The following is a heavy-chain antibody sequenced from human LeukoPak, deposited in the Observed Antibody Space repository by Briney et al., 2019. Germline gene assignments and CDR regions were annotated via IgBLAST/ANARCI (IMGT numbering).Heavy chain of an antibody. J-gene: IGHJ4*02. CDR2: ISYDGSNK. Sequence: GRSLRLSCAASGFTFSSYGMHWVRQAPGKGLEWVAVISYDGSNKYYADSVKGRFTISGDNSKNTLYLQMNSLRAEDTAVYYCAKDEGSSWLFDYWGQGTLVTVSS. V-gene: IGHV3-30*18. CDR3: AKDEGSSWLFDY. CDR1: GFTFSSYG. D-gene: IGHD6-13*01.